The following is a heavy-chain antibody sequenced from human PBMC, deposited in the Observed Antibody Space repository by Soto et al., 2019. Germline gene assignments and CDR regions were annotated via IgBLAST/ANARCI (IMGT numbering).Heavy chain of an antibody. D-gene: IGHD6-13*01. V-gene: IGHV5-51*01. J-gene: IGHJ4*02. CDR2: IYPGDSDT. CDR3: ARRIAAAGYYFDY. CDR1: GYSFTSYW. Sequence: GESLKISCKGSGYSFTSYWIGWVRQMPGKGLEWMGIIYPGDSDTRYSPSFQGQVTISADKSISTAYVQWSSLKASDCAMYHCARRIAAAGYYFDYWGQGTLVTVSS.